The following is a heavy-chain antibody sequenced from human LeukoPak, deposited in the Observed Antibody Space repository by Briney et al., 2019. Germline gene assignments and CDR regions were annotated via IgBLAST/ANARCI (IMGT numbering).Heavy chain of an antibody. D-gene: IGHD3-10*01. CDR2: IWFDGSNK. J-gene: IGHJ2*01. CDR3: ARIVSYYGSSYTRREL. CDR1: GFSFSTSG. Sequence: AGGSLRLSCEASGFSFSTSGMHWVRQAPGKGLEWVALIWFDGSNKHYADSVKGRFTISRDNSKNTMYLQMDSLRAEDTAVYYCARIVSYYGSSYTRRELWGRGTLVTVSS. V-gene: IGHV3-33*01.